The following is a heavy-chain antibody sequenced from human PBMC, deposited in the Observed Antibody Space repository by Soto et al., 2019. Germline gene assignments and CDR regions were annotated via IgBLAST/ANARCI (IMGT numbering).Heavy chain of an antibody. CDR3: ARVLSSSWYYFDY. D-gene: IGHD6-13*01. J-gene: IGHJ4*02. Sequence: GGSLRLSCAASGFTFSSYSMNWVRQAPGKGLEWVSYISSSSSTIYYADSVKGRFTISRDNAKNSLYLQMNSLRAEDTAVYYCARVLSSSWYYFDYWGQGTLVTVSS. CDR2: ISSSSSTI. CDR1: GFTFSSYS. V-gene: IGHV3-48*01.